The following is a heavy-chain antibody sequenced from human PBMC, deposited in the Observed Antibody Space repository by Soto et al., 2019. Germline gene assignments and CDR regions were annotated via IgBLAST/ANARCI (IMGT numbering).Heavy chain of an antibody. D-gene: IGHD6-6*01. CDR3: ARPNYGYSSSSGDY. J-gene: IGHJ4*02. V-gene: IGHV4-39*01. Sequence: SETLSLTCTVSGGSISSSSYYWGWIRQPPGKGLEWIGSIYYSGSTYYNPSLKSRVTISVDTSKNQFSLKLSSVTAADTAVYYCARPNYGYSSSSGDYWGQGTLVTVSS. CDR1: GGSISSSSYY. CDR2: IYYSGST.